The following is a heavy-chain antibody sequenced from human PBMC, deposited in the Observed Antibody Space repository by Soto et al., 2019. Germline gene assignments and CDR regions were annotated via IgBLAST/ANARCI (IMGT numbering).Heavy chain of an antibody. J-gene: IGHJ6*02. CDR3: ASSIWFGELAVSTSHYCYYYGMDV. CDR2: IYYSGST. CDR1: GGSISTSSSY. D-gene: IGHD3-10*01. V-gene: IGHV4-39*01. Sequence: SETLSLTCTGSGGSISTSSSYWGWIRQPPGKGLEWIGSIYYSGSTYYNPSLKSRVTISVDTSKNQFSLKLSSVTAADTAVYYCASSIWFGELAVSTSHYCYYYGMDVWGQGTTVT.